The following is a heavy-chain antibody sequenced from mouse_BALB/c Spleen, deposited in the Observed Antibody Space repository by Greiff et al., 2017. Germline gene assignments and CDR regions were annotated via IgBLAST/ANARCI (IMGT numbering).Heavy chain of an antibody. CDR1: GYAFSSYW. V-gene: IGHV1-80*01. CDR2: IYPGDGDT. CDR3: AINWDRGAMDY. Sequence: VKVVESGAELVRPGSSVKISCKASGYAFSSYWMNWVKQRPGQGLEWIGQIYPGDGDTNYNGKFKGKATLTADKSSSTAYMQLSSLTSEDSAVYFCAINWDRGAMDYWGQGTSVTVSS. D-gene: IGHD4-1*02. J-gene: IGHJ4*01.